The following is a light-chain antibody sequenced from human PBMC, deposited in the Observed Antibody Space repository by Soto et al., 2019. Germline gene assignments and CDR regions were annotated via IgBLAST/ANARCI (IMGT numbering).Light chain of an antibody. V-gene: IGKV3-11*01. CDR1: QTVSSS. Sequence: EIVLTQSPATLSLSPGERATLSCRASQTVSSSLAWYQQKPGQAPRLLIYLTSNRAAGIPARFSGSGSGTDFTLTISSLEPEDFAVYYCQQRSNWRITFGQGTRLEIK. CDR2: LTS. J-gene: IGKJ5*01. CDR3: QQRSNWRIT.